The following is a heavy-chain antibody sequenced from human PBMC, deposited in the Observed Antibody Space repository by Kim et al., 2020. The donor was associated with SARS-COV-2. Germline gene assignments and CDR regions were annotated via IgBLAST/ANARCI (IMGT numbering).Heavy chain of an antibody. Sequence: GGSLRLSCAASGFTFSSYAMIWVRQAPGKGLEWVSAISASGGSTYYADSVKGRFTISRDNPKNTLYLQMNSLRAEDTAVYYCAKPPNESGPGDYWGQGTLVTVSS. J-gene: IGHJ4*02. CDR3: AKPPNESGPGDY. D-gene: IGHD2-8*01. V-gene: IGHV3-23*01. CDR1: GFTFSSYA. CDR2: ISASGGST.